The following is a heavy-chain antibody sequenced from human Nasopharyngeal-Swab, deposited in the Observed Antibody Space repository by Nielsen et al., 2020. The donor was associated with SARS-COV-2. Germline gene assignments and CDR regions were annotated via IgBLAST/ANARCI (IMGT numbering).Heavy chain of an antibody. Sequence: WVRQAPGQGLEWMGIINPSGGSTSYAQKFQGRVTMTRDTSTSTVYMELSSLRSEDTAVYYCARARKAIYYYGSGSYYKGGVNWFDPWGQGTLVTASS. D-gene: IGHD3-10*01. CDR2: INPSGGST. J-gene: IGHJ5*02. V-gene: IGHV1-46*01. CDR3: ARARKAIYYYGSGSYYKGGVNWFDP.